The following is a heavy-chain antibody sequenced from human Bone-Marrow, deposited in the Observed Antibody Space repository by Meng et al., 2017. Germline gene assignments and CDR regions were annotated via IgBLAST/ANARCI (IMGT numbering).Heavy chain of an antibody. V-gene: IGHV1-18*01. Sequence: VQLGRSGAEVKTPGASVKRSCKASGYTFTSYGISWVRQAPGQGLEWMGWISAYNGNTNYAQKLQGRVTMTTDTSTSTAYMELRSLRSDDTAVYYCARDARWLQLLAFDYWGQGTLVTVSS. D-gene: IGHD5-24*01. J-gene: IGHJ4*02. CDR1: GYTFTSYG. CDR3: ARDARWLQLLAFDY. CDR2: ISAYNGNT.